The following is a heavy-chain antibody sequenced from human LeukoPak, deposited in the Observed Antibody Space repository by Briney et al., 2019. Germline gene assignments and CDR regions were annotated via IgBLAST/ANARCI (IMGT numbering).Heavy chain of an antibody. CDR3: ARGRLYSSGWDFDY. Sequence: ASVKVSCKASGYTFTSYDINWVRQATGQGLEWMGWMNPNSGNTGYAQKFQGRVTMTRNTSISTAYMELSSLRSEDTAVYYCARGRLYSSGWDFDYWGQGTLVTVSS. V-gene: IGHV1-8*01. J-gene: IGHJ4*02. CDR2: MNPNSGNT. CDR1: GYTFTSYD. D-gene: IGHD6-19*01.